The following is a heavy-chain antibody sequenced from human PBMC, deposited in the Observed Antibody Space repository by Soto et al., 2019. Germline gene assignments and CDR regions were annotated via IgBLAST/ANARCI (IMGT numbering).Heavy chain of an antibody. CDR1: VVSEFNFSDQY. D-gene: IGHD2-15*01. V-gene: IGHV3-72*01. Sequence: GGSLRLSCTVSVVSEFNFSDQYMDWVRQAPGKGLEWVGRTRNRVNSFSTAYAASVQGRFTISRDDSKNTVYLQMNSLKTEDTAVYYCSRVDPSAKSTDYSGQGTLVTVSS. CDR3: SRVDPSAKSTDY. J-gene: IGHJ4*02. CDR2: TRNRVNSFST.